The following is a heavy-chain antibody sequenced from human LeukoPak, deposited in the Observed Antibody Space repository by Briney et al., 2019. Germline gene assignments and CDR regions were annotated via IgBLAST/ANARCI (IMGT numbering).Heavy chain of an antibody. J-gene: IGHJ6*02. V-gene: IGHV4-59*01. CDR1: GGSISSYY. D-gene: IGHD6-13*01. Sequence: PSETLSLTCTVSGGSISSYYWSWIRQPPGKGLEWIGYIYYGGSTNYNPSLKSRVTISVDTSKNQFSPKLSSVTAADTAVYYCARDPGPRAAARRYYYYGMDVWGQGTTVTVSS. CDR3: ARDPGPRAAARRYYYYGMDV. CDR2: IYYGGST.